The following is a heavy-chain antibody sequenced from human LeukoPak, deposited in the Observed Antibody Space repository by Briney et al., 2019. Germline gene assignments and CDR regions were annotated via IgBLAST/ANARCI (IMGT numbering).Heavy chain of an antibody. Sequence: SETLSLTCTDSGGSISSNTYFWAWIRQPPGKGLEWIGTIYYSGSTYYNPSLNSRVTISVDTSKNQFSLKVTSVTAADTAVYYCARLAYCSGGSCHHDYWGQGTLVTVSS. CDR3: ARLAYCSGGSCHHDY. CDR2: IYYSGST. V-gene: IGHV4-39*01. CDR1: GGSISSNTYF. J-gene: IGHJ4*02. D-gene: IGHD2-15*01.